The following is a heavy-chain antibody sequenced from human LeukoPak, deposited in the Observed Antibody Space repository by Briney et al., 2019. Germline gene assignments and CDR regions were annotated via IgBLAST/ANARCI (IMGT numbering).Heavy chain of an antibody. CDR2: IFISGTT. D-gene: IGHD3-22*01. CDR3: ARDRPPGGYDSSGYYEVDAFDI. CDR1: GGSISTYY. J-gene: IGHJ3*02. Sequence: PSETLSLTCSVSGGSISTYYWSWIRQPAGKGLEWIGRIFISGTTNYNPSLQSRVIMSVDPSKNQFSLKLSSVTAADTAVYYCARDRPPGGYDSSGYYEVDAFDIWGQGTMVTVSS. V-gene: IGHV4-4*07.